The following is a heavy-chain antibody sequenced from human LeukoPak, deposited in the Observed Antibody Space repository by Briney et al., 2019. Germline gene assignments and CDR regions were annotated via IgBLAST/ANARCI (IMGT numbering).Heavy chain of an antibody. CDR2: ISAYNGNT. J-gene: IGHJ6*02. V-gene: IGHV1-18*01. Sequence: ASVKVSCKASGYTFTSYGISWVRQAPGQGLEWMGWISAYNGNTNYAQKLQGKVTMTTDTSTSTAYMELRSLRSDDTAVYYCARALSSGWSGYYYYGMDVWGQGTTVTVSS. D-gene: IGHD6-19*01. CDR3: ARALSSGWSGYYYYGMDV. CDR1: GYTFTSYG.